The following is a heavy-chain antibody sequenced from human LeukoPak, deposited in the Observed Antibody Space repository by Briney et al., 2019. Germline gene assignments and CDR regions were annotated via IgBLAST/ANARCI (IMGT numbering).Heavy chain of an antibody. V-gene: IGHV3-48*01. D-gene: IGHD4-17*01. CDR3: ARSSETTVTLPYFDY. Sequence: GGSLRLSCAASGFTFSSYSMNWVRQAPGKGLEWVSYISSSSSTIYYADSVKGRFTISRDNAKNSLYLQMNSLRAEDTAVYYCARSSETTVTLPYFDYWGQGTLVTVSS. J-gene: IGHJ4*02. CDR1: GFTFSSYS. CDR2: ISSSSSTI.